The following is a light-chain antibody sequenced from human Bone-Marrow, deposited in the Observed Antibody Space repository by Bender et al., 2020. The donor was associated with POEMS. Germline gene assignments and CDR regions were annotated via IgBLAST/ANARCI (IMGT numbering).Light chain of an antibody. CDR1: SSDIGYYKN. CDR3: SSWDDSLSGWV. V-gene: IGLV2-14*03. J-gene: IGLJ3*02. Sequence: QSALTQPASVSGSPGQSITISCTGTSSDIGYYKNISWYQQLPDKSPKLLIYDVNKRPSGVPARFSGSKSGTSASLVISDIQSEDEGDYYCSSWDDSLSGWVFGGGTKLTVL. CDR2: DVN.